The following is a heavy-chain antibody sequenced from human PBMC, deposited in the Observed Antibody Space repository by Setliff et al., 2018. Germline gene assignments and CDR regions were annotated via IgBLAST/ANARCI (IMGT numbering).Heavy chain of an antibody. Sequence: GGSLRLSCAASGFTFATYGMSWVRQAPGKGLEWVSGIRADASRTYYADSVKGRFTISRDNSRNTLYLQMNSLRAEDTAVYYCAKRGDSSSWLEYWGQGTLVTVSS. D-gene: IGHD6-13*01. CDR1: GFTFATYG. CDR2: IRADASRT. CDR3: AKRGDSSSWLEY. V-gene: IGHV3-23*01. J-gene: IGHJ4*02.